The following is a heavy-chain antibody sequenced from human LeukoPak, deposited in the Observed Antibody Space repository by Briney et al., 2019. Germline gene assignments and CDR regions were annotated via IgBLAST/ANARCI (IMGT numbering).Heavy chain of an antibody. CDR3: AKDGGPLSAHRGPDY. CDR1: GFSFTNFA. CDR2: ISGSGART. V-gene: IGHV3-23*01. J-gene: IGHJ4*02. Sequence: HPGGSLRLSCAASGFSFTNFAMSWVRQAPGRGLEWVSVISGSGARTYYADSVKGRFTISRDNSKNTLFLQMNGLRAEDTAVYYCAKDGGPLSAHRGPDYWGQGTLVTVSS.